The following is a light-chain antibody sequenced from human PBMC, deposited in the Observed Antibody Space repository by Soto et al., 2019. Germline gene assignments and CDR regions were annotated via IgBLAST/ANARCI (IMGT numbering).Light chain of an antibody. CDR2: EVS. CDR3: SSHTTSGTLV. V-gene: IGLV2-14*01. J-gene: IGLJ3*02. CDR1: SSDVGGSKY. Sequence: QSALTQPASVSASPGQSITISCSGTSSDVGGSKYVSWYQQHPGKAPKLMIYEVSNRPSGVSTRFSGSKSGNTASLAISGLRAEDEADYYCSSHTTSGTLVFGGGTQLTVL.